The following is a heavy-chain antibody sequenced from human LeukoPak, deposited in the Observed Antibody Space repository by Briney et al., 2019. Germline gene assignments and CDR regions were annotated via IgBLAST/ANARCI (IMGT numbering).Heavy chain of an antibody. CDR2: ISGSGGST. CDR1: GFTFSSCA. Sequence: GGSLRLSCAASGFTFSSCAMNWVRQAPGKGLEWVSVISGSGGSTYYADSVKGRSTMSRDNSKNTLYLQMNSLRAEDTAVYYCAKERGNGVRGAFDIWGQGTMVTVSS. J-gene: IGHJ3*02. D-gene: IGHD4-17*01. CDR3: AKERGNGVRGAFDI. V-gene: IGHV3-23*01.